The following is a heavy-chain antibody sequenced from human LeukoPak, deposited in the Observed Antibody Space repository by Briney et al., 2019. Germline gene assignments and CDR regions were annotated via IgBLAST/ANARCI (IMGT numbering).Heavy chain of an antibody. J-gene: IGHJ4*02. D-gene: IGHD5-18*01. V-gene: IGHV1-8*01. CDR3: ATKRGYSYGSPH. Sequence: GASVKVSCKASGYTFTSYDVNWVRQATGQGLEWMGWMNPNSGNTGYAQKFQGRVTITADESTSTAYMELSSLRSEDTAVYYCATKRGYSYGSPHWGQGTLVTVSS. CDR1: GYTFTSYD. CDR2: MNPNSGNT.